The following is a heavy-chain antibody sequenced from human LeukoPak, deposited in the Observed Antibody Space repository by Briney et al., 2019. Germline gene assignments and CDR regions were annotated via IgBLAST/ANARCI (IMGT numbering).Heavy chain of an antibody. CDR1: GFHFESNA. Sequence: TGGPLTLSCATSGFHFESNAKRWLRHAPGEGLECVATIGNTETFYADSVTGRFTISRDNSKNTVNLQMNRRRVEDTAIYYCAKDWIQFNRVFDCFDSWGQGTLVTVSS. D-gene: IGHD5-18*01. CDR3: AKDWIQFNRVFDCFDS. CDR2: IGNTET. V-gene: IGHV3-23*01. J-gene: IGHJ4*02.